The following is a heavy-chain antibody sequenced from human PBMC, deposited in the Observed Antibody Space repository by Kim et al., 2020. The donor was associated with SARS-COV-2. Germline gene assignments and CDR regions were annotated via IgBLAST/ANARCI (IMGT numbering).Heavy chain of an antibody. CDR3: SGASGAYGSGTTRAFDL. V-gene: IGHV3-53*01. CDR1: GFTVSSHY. Sequence: GGSLRLSCAASGFTVSSHYMSWVRQAPGKGLEWVSVIYSGGSTYYADSVKGRFTISRDNSKNTKYLQMNNLSTEDTAVYYCSGASGAYGSGTTRAFDLLG. CDR2: IYSGGST. J-gene: IGHJ3*01. D-gene: IGHD3-10*01.